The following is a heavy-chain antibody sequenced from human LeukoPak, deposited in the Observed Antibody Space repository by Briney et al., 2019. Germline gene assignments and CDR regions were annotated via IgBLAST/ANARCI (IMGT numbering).Heavy chain of an antibody. CDR1: EVTFSNFL. J-gene: IGHJ4*02. Sequence: GGSLRLSCVASEVTFSNFLMHWVRQAPGKGLEWVAVISHDGSIQYYTDSVKGRFTVPRDNSKNTFYLEMNSLRAEDTAVYYCARDSGSYYAKMAVLDYWGQGTLVAVSS. CDR3: ARDSGSYYAKMAVLDY. CDR2: ISHDGSIQ. D-gene: IGHD1-26*01. V-gene: IGHV3-30*04.